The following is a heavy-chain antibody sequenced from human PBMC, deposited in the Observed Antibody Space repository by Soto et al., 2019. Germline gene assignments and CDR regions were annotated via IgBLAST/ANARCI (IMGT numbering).Heavy chain of an antibody. CDR2: ISKDGSNK. J-gene: IGHJ3*02. D-gene: IGHD3-10*01. V-gene: IGHV3-30-3*01. CDR1: GFTFSSYA. CDR3: ARERGSRDDLDI. Sequence: QVQLVESGGGVVQPGRSLGLSCAASGFTFSSYAIHWVRQAPGKGLEWVAVISKDGSNKYYADSVKGRFTISRDNSKNTLYLQMNSLRAEDAAVYYCARERGSRDDLDIWGQGTMVTVSS.